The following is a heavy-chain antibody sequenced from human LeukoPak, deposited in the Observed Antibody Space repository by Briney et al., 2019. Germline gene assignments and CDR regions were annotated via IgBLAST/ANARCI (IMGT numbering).Heavy chain of an antibody. V-gene: IGHV1-2*02. CDR1: GYTFTGYY. D-gene: IGHD3-3*01. CDR3: ARGLRYDFWSGYYPVNPNPGDLDF. Sequence: ASVKVSCKASGYTFTGYYMHWVRQAPGQGLEWMGWINPNSGGTNYAQKFQGRVTITRNTSISTAYMELSSLRSEDTAVYYCARGLRYDFWSGYYPVNPNPGDLDFWGQGTLVTVSS. CDR2: INPNSGGT. J-gene: IGHJ4*02.